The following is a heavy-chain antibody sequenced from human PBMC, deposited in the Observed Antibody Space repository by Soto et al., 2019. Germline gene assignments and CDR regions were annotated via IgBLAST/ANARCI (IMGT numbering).Heavy chain of an antibody. CDR2: VSGAGTRT. J-gene: IGHJ3*01. Sequence: PGGSLRLSCAASGFTFSSYTMSWVRQAPGKGLEWVSGVSGAGTRTYYADSVKGRFTISRDNSESTLSLQMNSLRDEDTAVYYCANDPNPALLGGFEVRGQGTKVTVSS. CDR1: GFTFSSYT. CDR3: ANDPNPALLGGFEV. V-gene: IGHV3-23*01. D-gene: IGHD2-15*01.